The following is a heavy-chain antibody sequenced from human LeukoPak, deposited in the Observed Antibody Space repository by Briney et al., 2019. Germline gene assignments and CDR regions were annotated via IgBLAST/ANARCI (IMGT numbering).Heavy chain of an antibody. D-gene: IGHD5-18*01. CDR3: AKARIQLWFFLDV. CDR2: IWYDGSNK. CDR1: GFTFSSYG. V-gene: IGHV3-33*06. J-gene: IGHJ6*04. Sequence: GGSLRLSCAASGFTFSSYGMHWVRQAPGKGLEWVAVIWYDGSNKYYADSVKGRFTISRGNSKNTLYLQMNSLRAEDTAVYYCAKARIQLWFFLDVWGKGTTVTVSS.